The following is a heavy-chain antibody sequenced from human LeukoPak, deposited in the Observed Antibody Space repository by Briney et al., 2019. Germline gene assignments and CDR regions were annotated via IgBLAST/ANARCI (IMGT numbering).Heavy chain of an antibody. CDR2: ITYDGITT. CDR3: VKEQSSGNYRTADF. J-gene: IGHJ4*02. V-gene: IGHV3-30*18. Sequence: PGTSLRLSCAASGFTLSSCGMQWVRQAPGKGLEWVAVITYDGITTYFDDSVKGRFTISRDTSKSMLYLQMNSLRPEDTAVYYCVKEQSSGNYRTADFWGQGTLVTVSS. CDR1: GFTLSSCG. D-gene: IGHD3-10*01.